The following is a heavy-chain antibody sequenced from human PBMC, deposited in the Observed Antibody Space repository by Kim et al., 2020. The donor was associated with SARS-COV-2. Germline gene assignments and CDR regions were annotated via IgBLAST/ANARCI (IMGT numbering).Heavy chain of an antibody. Sequence: GGSLRLSCAASGFTFSPYSMHWVRQAPGKGLEWVSSISTSSTYIYYADSLKGRFTISRDDAENSVYLQMDGLRAEDTALYYCVKDSGYGTTWYRFDSWGQGTLVTVSS. CDR2: ISTSSTYI. V-gene: IGHV3-21*01. CDR3: VKDSGYGTTWYRFDS. J-gene: IGHJ4*02. D-gene: IGHD6-13*01. CDR1: GFTFSPYS.